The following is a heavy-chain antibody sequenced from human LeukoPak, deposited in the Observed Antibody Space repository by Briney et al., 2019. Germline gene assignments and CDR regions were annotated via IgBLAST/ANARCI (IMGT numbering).Heavy chain of an antibody. CDR1: GFTFSDHY. J-gene: IGHJ4*02. Sequence: GGSLRLSCAASGFTFSDHYMDWVRQAPGKGLEWVAVVWYDGSKTYSADSVKGRITISRDDSKNTLYLQMDSLRAEDTAVYYCARGVDYYDSSGTIDYWGQGTLVTVSS. CDR2: VWYDGSKT. D-gene: IGHD3-22*01. V-gene: IGHV3-33*08. CDR3: ARGVDYYDSSGTIDY.